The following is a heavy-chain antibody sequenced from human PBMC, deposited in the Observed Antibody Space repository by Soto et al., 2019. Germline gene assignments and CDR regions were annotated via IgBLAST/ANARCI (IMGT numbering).Heavy chain of an antibody. J-gene: IGHJ4*02. CDR2: IKQDGSEK. Sequence: GGSLRLSCAASGFTFSSYWMSWVRQAPGKGLEWVANIKQDGSEKYYVDSVKGRFTISRDNAKNSLYLQMNSLRAEDTAVYYCARDWTQRWLQSYFDYWGQGTLVTVSS. CDR1: GFTFSSYW. D-gene: IGHD5-12*01. V-gene: IGHV3-7*01. CDR3: ARDWTQRWLQSYFDY.